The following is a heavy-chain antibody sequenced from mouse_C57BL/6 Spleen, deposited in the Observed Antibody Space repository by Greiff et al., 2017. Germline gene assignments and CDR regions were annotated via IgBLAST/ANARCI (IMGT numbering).Heavy chain of an antibody. CDR2: IYPGSGST. V-gene: IGHV1-55*01. J-gene: IGHJ4*01. D-gene: IGHD1-1*01. Sequence: QVQLQQPGAELVKPGASVKMSCKASGYTFTSYWITWVKQRPGQGLEWIGDIYPGSGSTNYNEKFKSKATLTVDTSSSTAYMQLSSLTSEDSAVYYCALYYGSSYGAMDYWGQGTSVTVSS. CDR1: GYTFTSYW. CDR3: ALYYGSSYGAMDY.